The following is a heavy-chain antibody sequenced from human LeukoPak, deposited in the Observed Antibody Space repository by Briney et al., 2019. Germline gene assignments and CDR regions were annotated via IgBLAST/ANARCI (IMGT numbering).Heavy chain of an antibody. Sequence: ASVKASCKASGYTFTSYDINWVRQATGQGLEWMGWMNPNSGNTGYAQKFQGRVTMTRNTSISTAYMELSSLRSEDTAVYYCARVVVVTPPATHNWFDPWGQGTLVIVSS. CDR2: MNPNSGNT. J-gene: IGHJ5*02. V-gene: IGHV1-8*01. D-gene: IGHD2-21*02. CDR3: ARVVVVTPPATHNWFDP. CDR1: GYTFTSYD.